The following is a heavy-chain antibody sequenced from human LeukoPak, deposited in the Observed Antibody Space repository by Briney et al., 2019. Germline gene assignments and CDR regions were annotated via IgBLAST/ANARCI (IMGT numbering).Heavy chain of an antibody. CDR2: INHSGST. Sequence: SETLSLTCAVYGGSFSGYYWSWIRQPPGKGLEWIGEINHSGSTNYNPSLKSRATISVDTSKNQFPLKLSSVTAADTAVYYCARGRGFLEWLLSNWFDPWGQGTLVTVSS. D-gene: IGHD3-3*01. CDR1: GGSFSGYY. V-gene: IGHV4-34*01. J-gene: IGHJ5*02. CDR3: ARGRGFLEWLLSNWFDP.